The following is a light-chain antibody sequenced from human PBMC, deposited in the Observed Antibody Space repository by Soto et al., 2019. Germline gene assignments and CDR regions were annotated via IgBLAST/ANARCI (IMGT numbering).Light chain of an antibody. J-gene: IGLJ3*02. Sequence: QSALTQPPSVSAAPGQKVTISCSGSSYNIGGNYVSWYIQLPGTAHKFLIYGNNKRPSGIPDRFSGSKSGTSATLGITGLQTEDEADYYCATWESYLGSVVFGGGTQLTVL. V-gene: IGLV1-51*01. CDR1: SYNIGGNY. CDR2: GNN. CDR3: ATWESYLGSVV.